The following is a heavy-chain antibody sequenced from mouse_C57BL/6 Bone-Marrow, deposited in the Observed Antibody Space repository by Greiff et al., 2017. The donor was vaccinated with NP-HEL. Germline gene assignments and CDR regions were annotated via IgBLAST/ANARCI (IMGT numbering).Heavy chain of an antibody. V-gene: IGHV1-69*01. CDR2: IDPSDSDT. J-gene: IGHJ2*01. CDR3: ARYYYGSPFDY. D-gene: IGHD1-1*01. CDR1: GYTFTSYW. Sequence: QVQLKQPGAELVMPGASVKLSCKASGYTFTSYWMHWVKQRPGQGLEWIGEIDPSDSDTNYNQKFKGQSTLTVDKSSSTAYMQLSSLTSEDSAVYYCARYYYGSPFDYWGQGTTLTVSS.